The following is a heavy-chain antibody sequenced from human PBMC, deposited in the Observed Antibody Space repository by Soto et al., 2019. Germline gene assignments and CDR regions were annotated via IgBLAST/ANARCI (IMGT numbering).Heavy chain of an antibody. CDR1: GYTFTSYD. Sequence: ASVKVSCKASGYTFTSYDINWVRQATGQGLEWMGWMNPNSGNTGYAQKFQGRVTISADKSISTAYLQWSNLKASDTAMYYCARRHGGYPLPLYAMDVWGQGTTVTVSS. CDR3: ARRHGGYPLPLYAMDV. CDR2: MNPNSGNT. V-gene: IGHV1-8*01. J-gene: IGHJ6*02. D-gene: IGHD1-26*01.